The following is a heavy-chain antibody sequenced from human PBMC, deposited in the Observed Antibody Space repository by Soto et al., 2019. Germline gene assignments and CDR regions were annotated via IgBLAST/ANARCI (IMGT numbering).Heavy chain of an antibody. J-gene: IGHJ6*02. CDR2: IYSSGSS. CDR1: GGSISSSGYY. D-gene: IGHD3-9*01. V-gene: IGHV4-39*01. Sequence: SETLSLTCTVSGGSISSSGYYWGWIRQPPGKGLEWIGSIYSSGSSYDNPSLRSRVTISVDTTKKQFSLKMSSVTAADKAVYYSERQGGWNYEVGTGYYGGAYYGMDVWGQGTTVTVSS. CDR3: ERQGGWNYEVGTGYYGGAYYGMDV.